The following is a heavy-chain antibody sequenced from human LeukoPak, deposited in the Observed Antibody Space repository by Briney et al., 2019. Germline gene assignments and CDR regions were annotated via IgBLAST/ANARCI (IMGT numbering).Heavy chain of an antibody. V-gene: IGHV1-2*02. J-gene: IGHJ4*02. CDR3: ARDCSSTSCYAFDFDY. CDR2: INPNSGGT. Sequence: ASVKVSCKASGYTFTGYYMHWVRQAPGQGLEWMGWINPNSGGTDYAQKFQGRVTMTRDTSISTAYMELSRLRSDDTAVYYCARDCSSTSCYAFDFDYWGQGTLVTVSS. CDR1: GYTFTGYY. D-gene: IGHD2-2*01.